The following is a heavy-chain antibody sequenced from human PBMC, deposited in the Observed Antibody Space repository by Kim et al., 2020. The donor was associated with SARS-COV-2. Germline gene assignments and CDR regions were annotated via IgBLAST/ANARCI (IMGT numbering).Heavy chain of an antibody. D-gene: IGHD3-9*01. Sequence: GGSLRLSCAASGFTFSNYAMAWVRQAPGKGLEWVSVISGGGSSTYYAASMKGHFTISRDNSKNTVYLQMNSLRAEDTAVYYCARDWRSDDTGYALAEYFQHWGQGTLVTVSS. J-gene: IGHJ1*01. V-gene: IGHV3-23*01. CDR2: ISGGGSST. CDR3: ARDWRSDDTGYALAEYFQH. CDR1: GFTFSNYA.